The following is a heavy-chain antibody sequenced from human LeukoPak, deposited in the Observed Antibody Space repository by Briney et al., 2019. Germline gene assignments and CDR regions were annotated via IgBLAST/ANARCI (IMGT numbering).Heavy chain of an antibody. V-gene: IGHV7-4-1*02. J-gene: IGHJ4*02. CDR2: INTNTGNP. CDR1: GYTFTSYA. D-gene: IGHD3-22*01. Sequence: ASVKVSCKASGYTFTSYAMNWVRQAPGQGLEWMGWINTNTGNPTYAQGFTGRFVFSLDTSVSTAYQQISSLKAEDTAVYYCARVALPYYYDSSSYFDYWGQGTLVTVSS. CDR3: ARVALPYYYDSSSYFDY.